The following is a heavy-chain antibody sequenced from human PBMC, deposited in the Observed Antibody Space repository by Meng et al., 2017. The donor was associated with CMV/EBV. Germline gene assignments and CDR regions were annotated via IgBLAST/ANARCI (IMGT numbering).Heavy chain of an antibody. D-gene: IGHD3-22*01. CDR2: IYHSGST. Sequence: SETLSLTCTVSGGSISSNYWSWIRQPPGKGLEWIGYIYHSGSTHYNPSLKSRVTISVDTSKNQFSLKLSSVTAADTAVYYCARGLRNYYDSSGPAYYFDYWGQGTLVTVSS. CDR1: GGSISSNY. V-gene: IGHV4-59*01. CDR3: ARGLRNYYDSSGPAYYFDY. J-gene: IGHJ4*02.